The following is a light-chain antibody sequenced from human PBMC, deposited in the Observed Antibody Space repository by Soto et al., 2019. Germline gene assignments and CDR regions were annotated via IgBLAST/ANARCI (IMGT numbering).Light chain of an antibody. CDR3: QQRSNWPVT. Sequence: EIVLTQSPATLSLSPGERATLSCRASQSVSRYLAWYQQKPGQAPRLLIYDASNRATGIPARFSGSGSGTDFTLTISNLEPEDFAVYYCQQRSNWPVTFGQGTKVDI. CDR2: DAS. J-gene: IGKJ1*01. CDR1: QSVSRY. V-gene: IGKV3-11*01.